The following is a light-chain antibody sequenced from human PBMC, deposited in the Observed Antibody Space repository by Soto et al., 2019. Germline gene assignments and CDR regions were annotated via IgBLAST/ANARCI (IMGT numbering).Light chain of an antibody. J-gene: IGLJ1*01. V-gene: IGLV2-14*01. CDR2: DVT. CDR3: SSYTSSSTGL. Sequence: QSALTQPASVSGSPGQSITISRTGTSSDVGGYNYVSWYQQHPGKAPKLMIYDVTNRPSGVSNRFSGSKSGNTASLTISGLQAEDEADYYCSSYTSSSTGLFGTGTKLTVL. CDR1: SSDVGGYNY.